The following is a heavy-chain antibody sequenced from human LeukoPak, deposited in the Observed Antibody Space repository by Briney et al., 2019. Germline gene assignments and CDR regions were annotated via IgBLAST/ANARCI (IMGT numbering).Heavy chain of an antibody. Sequence: GGSLRLSCVASGFTFSTYWMNWVRQAPGKGLERVGTISPDGSDKYYVDSVKGRFTISRDNANTSLYLQINSLRADDTALYFCARGIVVVVGASDHFDYWGQGTLITVSS. D-gene: IGHD2-15*01. V-gene: IGHV3-7*01. J-gene: IGHJ4*02. CDR1: GFTFSTYW. CDR2: ISPDGSDK. CDR3: ARGIVVVVGASDHFDY.